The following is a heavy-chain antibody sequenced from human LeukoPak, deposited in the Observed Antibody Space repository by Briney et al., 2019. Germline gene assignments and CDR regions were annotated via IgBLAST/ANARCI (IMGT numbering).Heavy chain of an antibody. CDR3: AREPSSTEAYFDY. V-gene: IGHV3-30-3*01. CDR1: GFTFSSYA. D-gene: IGHD6-13*01. Sequence: GGSLRLSCAASGFTFSSYAMHWGRQAPGKGLEWVAVISYDGSNKYYADSVKGRFTISRDNSKNTLYLQMNSLRAEDTAVYYCAREPSSTEAYFDYWGQGTLVTVSS. J-gene: IGHJ4*02. CDR2: ISYDGSNK.